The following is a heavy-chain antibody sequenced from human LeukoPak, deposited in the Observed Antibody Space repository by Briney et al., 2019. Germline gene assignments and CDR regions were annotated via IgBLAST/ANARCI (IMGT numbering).Heavy chain of an antibody. CDR2: INHSGST. V-gene: IGHV4-30-2*01. CDR3: ARDRYCSSTSCPNWFDP. CDR1: GGSISSGGYS. J-gene: IGHJ5*02. D-gene: IGHD2-2*01. Sequence: PSQTLSPTCAVSGGSISSGGYSWSWIRQPPGKGLEWIGEINHSGSTNYNPSLKSRVTISVDTSKNQFSLKLSSVTAADTAVYYCARDRYCSSTSCPNWFDPWGQGTLVTVSS.